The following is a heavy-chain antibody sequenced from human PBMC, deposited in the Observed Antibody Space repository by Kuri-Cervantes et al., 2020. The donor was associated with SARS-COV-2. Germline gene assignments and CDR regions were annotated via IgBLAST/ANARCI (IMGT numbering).Heavy chain of an antibody. CDR2: IYHSGST. CDR3: ARDLDYGDPFGY. D-gene: IGHD4-17*01. Sequence: ESLKISCTVSGDSINKYYWSWIRQPPGKGLEWIGYIYHSGSTYYNPSLKSRVTISVDRSKNQFSLKLSSVTAADTAVYYCARDLDYGDPFGYWGQGTLVTVSS. CDR1: GDSINKYY. V-gene: IGHV4-59*12. J-gene: IGHJ4*02.